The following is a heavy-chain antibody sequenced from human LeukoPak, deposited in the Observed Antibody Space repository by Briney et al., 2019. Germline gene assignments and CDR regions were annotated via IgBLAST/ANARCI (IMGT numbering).Heavy chain of an antibody. J-gene: IGHJ4*02. CDR1: GFTFSSYW. Sequence: GGSLRLSCAASGFTFSSYWMHWVRQAPGKGLVWVSRINSDGSSTSYADSVKGRFTISRDNAKNTLYLQMNSLRAEDTAVYYCARAYYDILIGYDYWGQGTLVTVSS. V-gene: IGHV3-74*01. CDR2: INSDGSST. D-gene: IGHD3-9*01. CDR3: ARAYYDILIGYDY.